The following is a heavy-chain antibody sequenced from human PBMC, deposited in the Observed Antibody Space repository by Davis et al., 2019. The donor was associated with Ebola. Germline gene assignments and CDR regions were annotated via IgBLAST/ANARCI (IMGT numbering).Heavy chain of an antibody. Sequence: TLSLTCTVSGGAISSYYWSWIRQPPGKALEWLALIYWDDDKRYSPSLKSRLTITKDTSKNQVVLTMTNMDPVDTATYYCAHTSNFDYWGQGTLVTVSS. CDR1: GGAISSYY. CDR3: AHTSNFDY. J-gene: IGHJ4*02. CDR2: IYWDDDK. V-gene: IGHV2-5*08.